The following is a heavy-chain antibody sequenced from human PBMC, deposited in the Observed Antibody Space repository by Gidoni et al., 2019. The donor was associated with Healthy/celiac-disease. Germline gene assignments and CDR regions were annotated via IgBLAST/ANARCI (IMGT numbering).Heavy chain of an antibody. CDR3: ARHSSIQYSSSSVYYYYGMDV. CDR1: GYSFTSYW. CDR2: IYPGDSDT. V-gene: IGHV5-51*01. Sequence: VQLVQSGAEVKQPGESLKISCKGSGYSFTSYWIGWVRQMPGKGLEWMGIIYPGDSDTRYSPSFQGQVTISADKSISTAYLQWSSLKASDTAMYYCARHSSIQYSSSSVYYYYGMDVWGQGTTVTVSS. D-gene: IGHD6-6*01. J-gene: IGHJ6*02.